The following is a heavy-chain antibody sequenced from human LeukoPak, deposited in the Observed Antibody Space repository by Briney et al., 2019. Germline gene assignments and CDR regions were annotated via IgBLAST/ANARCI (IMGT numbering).Heavy chain of an antibody. CDR3: AREGGAAMGTFDY. Sequence: ASVTVSCKASGGTFSSYAISWVRQAPGQGLEWMGGIIPIFGTANYAQKFQGRVTITADESTNTAYMELSSLRSEDTAVYYCAREGGAAMGTFDYWGQGTLVTVSS. CDR2: IIPIFGTA. V-gene: IGHV1-69*13. D-gene: IGHD5-18*01. J-gene: IGHJ4*02. CDR1: GGTFSSYA.